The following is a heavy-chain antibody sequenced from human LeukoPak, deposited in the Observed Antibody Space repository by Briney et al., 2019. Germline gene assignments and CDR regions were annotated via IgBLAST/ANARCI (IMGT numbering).Heavy chain of an antibody. CDR2: IIPIFGTA. Sequence: GASVKVSCKASGYTFTGYYMHWVRQAPGQGLEWMGGIIPIFGTANYAQKFQGRVTITADESTSTAYMELSSLRSEDTAVYYCARAYCSGGSCYPFYYGMDVWGKGTTVTVSS. J-gene: IGHJ6*04. CDR1: GYTFTGYY. V-gene: IGHV1-69*13. D-gene: IGHD2-15*01. CDR3: ARAYCSGGSCYPFYYGMDV.